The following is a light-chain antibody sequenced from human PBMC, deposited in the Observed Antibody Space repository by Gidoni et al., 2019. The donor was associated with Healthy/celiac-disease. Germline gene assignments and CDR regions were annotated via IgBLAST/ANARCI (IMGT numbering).Light chain of an antibody. CDR1: QSVLYSSNNKNY. CDR3: QQYYSTLFT. CDR2: WAS. Sequence: DIVLTQSPDSPAASLGERATINCKSSQSVLYSSNNKNYLAWYQQKPGQPPKLLIYWASTRESGVPDRFSGSGSGTDFTLTISSLQAEDVAVYYCQQYYSTLFTFGPGTKVDIK. V-gene: IGKV4-1*01. J-gene: IGKJ3*01.